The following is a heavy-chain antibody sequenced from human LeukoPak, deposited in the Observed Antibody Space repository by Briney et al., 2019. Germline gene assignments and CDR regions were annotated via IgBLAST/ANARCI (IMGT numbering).Heavy chain of an antibody. CDR1: GGTFSSYA. V-gene: IGHV1-69*13. CDR2: IIPIFGTA. J-gene: IGHJ5*02. CDR3: ARGVKTTYLDWFDP. Sequence: SVKVSCKDSGGTFSSYAISWVRQAPGQGLEWMGGIIPIFGTANYAQKFQGRVTITADESTGTAYMELSSLRSEDTAVYYCARGVKTTYLDWFDPWGQGTLVTVSS. D-gene: IGHD1-14*01.